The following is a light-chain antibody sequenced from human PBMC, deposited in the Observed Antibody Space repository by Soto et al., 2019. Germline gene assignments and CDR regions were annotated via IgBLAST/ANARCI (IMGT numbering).Light chain of an antibody. V-gene: IGKV2-28*01. Sequence: DIVMTQSPLSLPVTPGEPASISCRSSQSLLYSNGYNYLDWYVQKPGQSPQLLIYLGSNRASGVPNRVSDSASGTDFTLKISRVEAEDVGGYYCMQALQVPHTFGQGTKLEIK. CDR2: LGS. J-gene: IGKJ2*01. CDR3: MQALQVPHT. CDR1: QSLLYSNGYNY.